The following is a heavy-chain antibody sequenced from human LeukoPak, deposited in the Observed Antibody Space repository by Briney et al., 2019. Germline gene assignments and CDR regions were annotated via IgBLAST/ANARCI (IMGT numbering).Heavy chain of an antibody. D-gene: IGHD3-10*02. V-gene: IGHV3-21*01. CDR2: ISSGSSYI. CDR1: GFTFSSYS. Sequence: GGSLRLSCAASGFTFSSYSMNWVRQAPGKGLEWVSSISSGSSYIYYADSVKGRFTISRDNAKNSLYLQMNSLRAEDTAVYYCAELGITMIGGVWGKGTTATISS. J-gene: IGHJ6*04. CDR3: AELGITMIGGV.